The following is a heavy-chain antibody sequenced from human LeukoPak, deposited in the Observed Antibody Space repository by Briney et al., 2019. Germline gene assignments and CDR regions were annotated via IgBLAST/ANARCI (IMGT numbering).Heavy chain of an antibody. J-gene: IGHJ4*02. D-gene: IGHD3-3*01. CDR1: GSPFTKYW. CDR2: MYPGDSDT. Sequence: GAPLKISFKGSGSPFTKYWLGWVRPRPGKGLGWGGIMYPGDSDTRYNPSFKGQVTISADPSSSTASLQWGRPETPGHATYSFPRGYGSWNSYSHHYFDYWGQGTLVTVSS. CDR3: PRGYGSWNSYSHHYFDY. V-gene: IGHV5-51*01.